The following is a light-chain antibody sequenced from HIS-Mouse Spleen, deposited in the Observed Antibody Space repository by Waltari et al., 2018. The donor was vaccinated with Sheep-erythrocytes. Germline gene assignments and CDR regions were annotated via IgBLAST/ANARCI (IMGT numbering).Light chain of an antibody. V-gene: IGLV2-8*01. CDR1: SSDVGGYNY. CDR2: EVS. CDR3: SSYAGSNNWV. J-gene: IGLJ3*02. Sequence: QSALTQPPSASGSPGQSVTIPCTGTSSDVGGYNYVSWYQQHPGKAPKLMVYEVSKRPSWFPDRSSCSNSGNTASLTVSGLQAEDEADYYCSSYAGSNNWVFGGGTKLTVL.